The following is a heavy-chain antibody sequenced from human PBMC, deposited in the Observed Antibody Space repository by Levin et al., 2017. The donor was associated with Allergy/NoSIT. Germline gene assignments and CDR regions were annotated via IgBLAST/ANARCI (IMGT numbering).Heavy chain of an antibody. Sequence: GSLRLSCTVSGGSLTAGYWWTWLRQSPEKGLEWLGQVSFGGETNYNPSLESRVTMSVDHSKNQFSLILNSMAAADTAIYYCARSVWAVSGAWGQGILVTVSS. J-gene: IGHJ5*02. CDR2: VSFGGET. CDR3: ARSVWAVSGA. V-gene: IGHV4-4*02. D-gene: IGHD6-19*01. CDR1: GGSLTAGYW.